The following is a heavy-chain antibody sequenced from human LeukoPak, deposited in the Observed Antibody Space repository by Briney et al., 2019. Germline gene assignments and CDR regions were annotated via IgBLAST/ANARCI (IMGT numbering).Heavy chain of an antibody. CDR1: GFTFRNQG. Sequence: GGTLRLSGAASGFTFRNQGMNWVGQAQGKGWGGVSGISPSGDITYYADSVKGRSTISRDNSKNTLYLEVISLTAEDTAVYYCAKDDAWLRFGEWSQGTLVTVSS. D-gene: IGHD3-10*01. CDR3: AKDDAWLRFGE. CDR2: ISPSGDIT. J-gene: IGHJ4*02. V-gene: IGHV3-23*01.